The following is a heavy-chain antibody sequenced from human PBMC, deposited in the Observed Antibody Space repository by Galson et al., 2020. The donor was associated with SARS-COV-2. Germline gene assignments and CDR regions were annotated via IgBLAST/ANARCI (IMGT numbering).Heavy chain of an antibody. CDR2: ISSSSSYT. Sequence: GESLKISCAASGFTFSDYYMSWIRQAPGKGLEWVSYISSSSSYTNYADSVKGRFTISRDNAKNSLYLQMNSLRAEDTAVYYCARVPAYYDILTGYLLRYYFDYWGQGTLVTVSS. D-gene: IGHD3-9*01. CDR3: ARVPAYYDILTGYLLRYYFDY. CDR1: GFTFSDYY. J-gene: IGHJ4*02. V-gene: IGHV3-11*06.